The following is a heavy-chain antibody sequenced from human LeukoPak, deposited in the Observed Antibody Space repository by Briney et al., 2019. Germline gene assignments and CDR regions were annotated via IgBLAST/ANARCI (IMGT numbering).Heavy chain of an antibody. CDR1: GGSISSYY. V-gene: IGHV4-4*07. D-gene: IGHD4-17*01. CDR3: ARDWDGEGGNFDY. J-gene: IGHJ4*02. CDR2: IYTSGST. Sequence: SETLSHTCTVSGGSISSYYRSWIRHPAGEGLEWIGRIYTSGSTNYNPSLKSRVSRSVDTSKNQFSLKLSSVTAADTAVYYCARDWDGEGGNFDYWGQGTLVTVSS.